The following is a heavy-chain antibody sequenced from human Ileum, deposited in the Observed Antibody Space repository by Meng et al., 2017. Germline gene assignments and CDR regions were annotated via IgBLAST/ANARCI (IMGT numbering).Heavy chain of an antibody. CDR3: AKWGIGDTYGYVDY. V-gene: IGHV3-23*01. CDR2: IRGGNT. Sequence: VVLLGSVRCLVQPWGPLRLSCAASGFPFSSYSMSWVRQAPGKGLKWVSAIRGGNTFNADSVQGRFTITRDNSKNTVYLQMNSLRAEDTAEYFCAKWGIGDTYGYVDYWGQGTLVTVSS. J-gene: IGHJ4*02. D-gene: IGHD5-18*01. CDR1: GFPFSSYS.